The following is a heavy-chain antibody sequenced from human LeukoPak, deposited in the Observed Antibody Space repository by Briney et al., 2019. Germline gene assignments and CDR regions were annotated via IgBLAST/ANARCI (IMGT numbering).Heavy chain of an antibody. V-gene: IGHV3-66*01. CDR3: ARAEASSWFAY. J-gene: IGHJ4*02. Sequence: GGSLRLYCAASGFTVSNSYMSWVRQAPGKGLEWGSIIYSGGVTYYADSVKGRFTISRDHSKNTLYLQMDSLRAEDTAVYYCARAEASSWFAYWGQGTLVTVSS. CDR2: IYSGGVT. CDR1: GFTVSNSY. D-gene: IGHD6-13*01.